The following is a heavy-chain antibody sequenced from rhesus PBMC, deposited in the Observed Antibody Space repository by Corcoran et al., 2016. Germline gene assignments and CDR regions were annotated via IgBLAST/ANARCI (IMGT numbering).Heavy chain of an antibody. CDR3: ARREDWYFDI. D-gene: IGHD1-44*02. CDR1: GGSLSDTYY. J-gene: IGHJ2*01. CDR2: IYGNSAST. V-gene: IGHV4S18*01. Sequence: QVQLQESGPGLVKPSETLSLTCAASGGSLSDTYYWSWIRQPPGKGLEWIGYIYGNSASTNYNPSLKNRVTISKDTSKNQFALKLSSVTAADTAVYYCARREDWYFDIWGPGTPITISS.